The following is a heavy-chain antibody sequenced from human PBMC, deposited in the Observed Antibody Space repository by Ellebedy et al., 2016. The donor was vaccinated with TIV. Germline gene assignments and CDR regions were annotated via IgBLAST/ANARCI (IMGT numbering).Heavy chain of an antibody. CDR1: GFTFSSYA. CDR2: ISGSGGST. Sequence: GESLKISCAASGFTFSSYAMSWVRQAPGKGLEWVSAISGSGGSTYYADSVKGRFTISRDNSKNTLYLQMNSLRAEDTAVYYCARAGMVGYGDYWGQGTLVTVSS. D-gene: IGHD5-12*01. J-gene: IGHJ4*02. CDR3: ARAGMVGYGDY. V-gene: IGHV3-23*01.